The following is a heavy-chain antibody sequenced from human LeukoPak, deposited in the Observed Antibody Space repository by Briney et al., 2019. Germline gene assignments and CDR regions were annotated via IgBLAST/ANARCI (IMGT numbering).Heavy chain of an antibody. CDR3: ARDRLLWFGELTYYFDY. Sequence: GGSLRLSCAASGFSFSSYTMSWVRQAPGKGLEWVSSISSSSSYIYYADSVKGRFTISRDNAKNSLYLQMNSLRAEDTAVYYCARDRLLWFGELTYYFDYWGQGTLVTVSS. V-gene: IGHV3-21*01. J-gene: IGHJ4*02. CDR2: ISSSSSYI. D-gene: IGHD3-10*01. CDR1: GFSFSSYT.